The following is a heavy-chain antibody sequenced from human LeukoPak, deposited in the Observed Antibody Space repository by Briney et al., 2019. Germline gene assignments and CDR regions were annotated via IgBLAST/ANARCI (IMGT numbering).Heavy chain of an antibody. V-gene: IGHV4-34*01. Sequence: SETLSLTCVVYGGSFSGYYWSWIRQPPGKGLEWIGEINHSGSTNYNPSLKSRVTISVDTSKNQFSLKLSSVTAADTAVYYCARDAGDAIFDIWGQGTMVTVSS. CDR1: GGSFSGYY. CDR2: INHSGST. CDR3: ARDAGDAIFDI. D-gene: IGHD7-27*01. J-gene: IGHJ3*02.